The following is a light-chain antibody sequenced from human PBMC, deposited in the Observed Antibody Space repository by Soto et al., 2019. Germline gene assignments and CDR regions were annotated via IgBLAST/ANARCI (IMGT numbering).Light chain of an antibody. V-gene: IGKV1-5*03. CDR1: QSISSW. CDR2: KAS. J-gene: IGKJ1*01. CDR3: QHYNIYSET. Sequence: DILKIPSPSAPFANVRDRVTIPFRASQSISSWLAWYQQKPGKAPKILIYKASILESGVPSRFSGSGSGTEFTLTISSLQPDDFATYYCQHYNIYSETFGQGTKVDIK.